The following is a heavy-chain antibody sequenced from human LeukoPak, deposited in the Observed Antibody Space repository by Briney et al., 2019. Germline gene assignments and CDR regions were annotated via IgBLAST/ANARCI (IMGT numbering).Heavy chain of an antibody. Sequence: SETLSLTCTVSGGSISSYYWSWIRQPPGKGLEWIGEINHSGSTNYNPSLKSRVTISVDTSKNQFSLKLSSVTAADTAVYYCARGGSGYCSSTSCHSHMDVWGKGTTVTVSS. D-gene: IGHD2-2*02. V-gene: IGHV4-34*01. J-gene: IGHJ6*03. CDR1: GGSISSYY. CDR3: ARGGSGYCSSTSCHSHMDV. CDR2: INHSGST.